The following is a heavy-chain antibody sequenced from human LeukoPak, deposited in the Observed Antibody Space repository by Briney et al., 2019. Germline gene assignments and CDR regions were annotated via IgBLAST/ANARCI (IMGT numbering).Heavy chain of an antibody. D-gene: IGHD4-17*01. CDR1: GFTFSSYA. Sequence: PGGSLRLSCAASGFTFSSYAMSWVRQAPGKGLEWVSAISGSGGSAYYADSVKGRFTISRDNSKNTLYLQMNSLRAEDTAVYYCAKDSTYGPFYFDYWGQGTLVTVSS. J-gene: IGHJ4*02. CDR3: AKDSTYGPFYFDY. CDR2: ISGSGGSA. V-gene: IGHV3-23*01.